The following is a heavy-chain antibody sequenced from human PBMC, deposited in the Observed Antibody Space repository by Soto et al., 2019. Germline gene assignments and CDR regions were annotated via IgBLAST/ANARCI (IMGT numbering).Heavy chain of an antibody. CDR3: ATDFEH. J-gene: IGHJ4*02. Sequence: VPLVESGGGSVQPGGSLRLSCVASGITFSGFWMHWVRQVPGKGLEWVARVDSAGSGTSYADSVKGRFTVSRDNAKNTLSLQMDSLRVEDTAVYYCATDFEHWGQGIPVTVSS. V-gene: IGHV3-74*01. CDR1: GITFSGFW. CDR2: VDSAGSGT.